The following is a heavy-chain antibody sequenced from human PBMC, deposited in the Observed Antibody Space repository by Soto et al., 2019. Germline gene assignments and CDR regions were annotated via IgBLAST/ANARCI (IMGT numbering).Heavy chain of an antibody. Sequence: WASVKVSCKASGFTFTSSAVQWVRQARGQRLEWIGWIVVGSGNTNYAQKFQERVTITRDMSTSTAYMELSSLRSEDTAVYYCAADNHYYDSSGYLHAHFDYWGQGTLVTVSS. D-gene: IGHD3-22*01. J-gene: IGHJ4*02. CDR1: GFTFTSSA. CDR3: AADNHYYDSSGYLHAHFDY. CDR2: IVVGSGNT. V-gene: IGHV1-58*01.